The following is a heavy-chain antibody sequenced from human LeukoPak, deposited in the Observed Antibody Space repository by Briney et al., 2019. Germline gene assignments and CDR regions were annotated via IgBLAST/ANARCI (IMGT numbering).Heavy chain of an antibody. D-gene: IGHD3-22*01. CDR1: GGSIRSYY. CDR3: ARDFSSGYLFAFGGGFDI. V-gene: IGHV4-38-2*02. CDR2: IYHSGST. Sequence: PSETLSLTCTVSGGSIRSYYWSWIRQPPGKGLEWIGSIYHSGSTYYNPSLKSRLTISVDTSKNQFSLKLSSVTAADTAVYYCARDFSSGYLFAFGGGFDIWGQGTIVTVSS. J-gene: IGHJ3*02.